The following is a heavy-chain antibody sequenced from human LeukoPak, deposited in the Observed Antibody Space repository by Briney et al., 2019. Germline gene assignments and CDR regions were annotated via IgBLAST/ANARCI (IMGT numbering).Heavy chain of an antibody. J-gene: IGHJ5*02. Sequence: GGSLRLSCAASGFTFSSYSMNWVRQAPGKGLEWVSSISSSSSYIYYADSVKGRFTISRDNAKNSLYLQMNSLRGEDTAVYYCARIITVGGTDWFDPWGQGTLVTVFS. CDR1: GFTFSSYS. V-gene: IGHV3-21*04. CDR2: ISSSSSYI. D-gene: IGHD3-10*01. CDR3: ARIITVGGTDWFDP.